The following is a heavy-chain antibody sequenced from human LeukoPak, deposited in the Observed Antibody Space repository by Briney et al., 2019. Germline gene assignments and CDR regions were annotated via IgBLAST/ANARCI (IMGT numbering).Heavy chain of an antibody. D-gene: IGHD1-26*01. J-gene: IGHJ3*02. CDR3: GRGPYRGSYSTVIAFYI. Sequence: PSETLSLTCTVSGGSISSYYWSWIRQPPGKGLEWIGYIYYSGSTNYNPSLKSRVTISVDTSKNQFSLKLSSVTAADTAVYYCGRGPYRGSYSTVIAFYISGQGRMVTVSS. CDR1: GGSISSYY. V-gene: IGHV4-59*01. CDR2: IYYSGST.